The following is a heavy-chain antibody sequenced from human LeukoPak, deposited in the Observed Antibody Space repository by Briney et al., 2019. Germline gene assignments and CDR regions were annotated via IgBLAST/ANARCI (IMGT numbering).Heavy chain of an antibody. Sequence: GGSLRLSCTTSGFTFGDYAMNWFRQAPGKGLEWVGSIRSNTYGGTTEYAASVKGRFTISRDDSKSIAYLQMNSLNTEDTAVYSCTRASTLPYYFDYWGQGTLVTVSS. J-gene: IGHJ4*02. CDR1: GFTFGDYA. V-gene: IGHV3-49*03. D-gene: IGHD2/OR15-2a*01. CDR3: TRASTLPYYFDY. CDR2: IRSNTYGGTT.